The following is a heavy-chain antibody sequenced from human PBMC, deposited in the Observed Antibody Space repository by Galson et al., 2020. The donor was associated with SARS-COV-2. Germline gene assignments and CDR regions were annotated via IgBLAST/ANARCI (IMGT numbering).Heavy chain of an antibody. CDR3: ARAGYCSGGSCYPEDYFYYHGMDV. V-gene: IGHV1-69*13. Sequence: SVKVSCKASGGTFSSYAFTWVRQAPGQGLEWMGGIIPIFGTANYAQIFQGRITITADESTRTAYMEVRSLISEDTAIYYCARAGYCSGGSCYPEDYFYYHGMDVWGQGTTVTVSS. CDR2: IIPIFGTA. D-gene: IGHD2-15*01. CDR1: GGTFSSYA. J-gene: IGHJ6*02.